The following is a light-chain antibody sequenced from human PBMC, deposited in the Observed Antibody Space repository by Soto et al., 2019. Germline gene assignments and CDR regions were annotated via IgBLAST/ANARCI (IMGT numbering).Light chain of an antibody. V-gene: IGLV2-14*03. J-gene: IGLJ1*01. CDR2: DVY. CDR3: SSYTTSNTRQIV. Sequence: QCALTQPASVSGAPGQSIAISCTGVRTDVDGYDYVSWYQQHPGQAPQLIIYDVYNRPSGVSHRFSGSKSGNTASLTISGLQPEDEADYYCSSYTTSNTRQIVFGTGTKVTVL. CDR1: RTDVDGYDY.